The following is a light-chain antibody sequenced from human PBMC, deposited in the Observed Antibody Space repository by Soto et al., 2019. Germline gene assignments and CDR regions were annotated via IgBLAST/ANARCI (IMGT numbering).Light chain of an antibody. CDR3: QQYHDWPIT. J-gene: IGKJ5*01. CDR1: QSVSTH. Sequence: EIVMTQSPATLSVSPVEGATLSFRASQSVSTHLAWYQQIPGQAPRLLIYGTSTRAAGIPARFSGRGSGTEFTFTISSLQSEDFAVYHCQQYHDWPITFGQGTRLEIK. CDR2: GTS. V-gene: IGKV3-15*01.